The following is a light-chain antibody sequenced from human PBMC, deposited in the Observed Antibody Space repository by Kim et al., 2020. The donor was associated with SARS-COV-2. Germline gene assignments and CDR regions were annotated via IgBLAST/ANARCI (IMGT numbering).Light chain of an antibody. J-gene: IGLJ2*01. CDR3: NSRDSSGNHVV. CDR2: GKN. CDR1: TLRSYY. Sequence: ALGQTVRITCQGDTLRSYYASWYQQKPGQSPVLVIYGKNNRPSGIPDRFSGSSSGNTASLTITGAQAEDEADYYCNSRDSSGNHVVFGGGTQLTVL. V-gene: IGLV3-19*01.